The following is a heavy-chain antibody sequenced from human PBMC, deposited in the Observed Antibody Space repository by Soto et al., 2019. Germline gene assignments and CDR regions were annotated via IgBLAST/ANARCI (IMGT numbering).Heavy chain of an antibody. Sequence: QVQLVQSGAEVKKPGSSVKVSCKASGGTFSSYAISWVRQAPGPGLEWMGGIIPIFGTANYAQKFQGRVTITAVESTSTAYMELSSLSSEDTAVYYCARGPSLNYGPDYWGQGTLVTVSS. V-gene: IGHV1-69*01. CDR3: ARGPSLNYGPDY. D-gene: IGHD3-10*01. CDR1: GGTFSSYA. CDR2: IIPIFGTA. J-gene: IGHJ4*02.